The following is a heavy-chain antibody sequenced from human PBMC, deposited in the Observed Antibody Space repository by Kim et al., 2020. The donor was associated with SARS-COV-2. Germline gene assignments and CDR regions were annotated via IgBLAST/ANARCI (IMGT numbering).Heavy chain of an antibody. D-gene: IGHD6-19*01. J-gene: IGHJ3*02. CDR3: RPAPIAVAGPHRWEDAFDI. CDR2: ISGSGGST. CDR1: GFTFSSYA. Sequence: GGSLRLSCAASGFTFSSYAMSWVRQAPGKGLEWVSAISGSGGSTYYADSVKGRFTISRDNSKNTLYLQMNSLRAEDTAVYYCRPAPIAVAGPHRWEDAFDIWGQGTMVTVSS. V-gene: IGHV3-23*01.